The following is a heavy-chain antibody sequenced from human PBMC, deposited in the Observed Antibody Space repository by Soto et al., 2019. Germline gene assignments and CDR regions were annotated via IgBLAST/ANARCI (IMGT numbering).Heavy chain of an antibody. CDR2: IIPIFGTA. CDR1: GGTFSSYA. Sequence: QVQLVQSGAEVKKPGSSVKVSCKASGGTFSSYAISWVRQAPGQGLEWMGGIIPIFGTANYAQKFQGRVTITADESTSTAYMELSSLRCEDTAVYYCAREGSNYYGSGSPPWINWFDPWGQGTLVTVSS. D-gene: IGHD3-10*01. J-gene: IGHJ5*02. CDR3: AREGSNYYGSGSPPWINWFDP. V-gene: IGHV1-69*01.